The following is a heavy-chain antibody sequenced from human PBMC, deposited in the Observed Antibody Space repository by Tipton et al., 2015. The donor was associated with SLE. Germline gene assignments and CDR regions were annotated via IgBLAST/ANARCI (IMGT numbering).Heavy chain of an antibody. V-gene: IGHV4-39*07. Sequence: TLSLTCTVSGGSISSSSYYWGWIRQPPGKGLEWIGSIYYSGSTYCNPSLKSRVTISVDTSKNQFSLKLSSVTAADTAVYYCARDQGYCSSTSCYRGFDYWGQGTLVTVSS. D-gene: IGHD2-2*01. J-gene: IGHJ4*02. CDR3: ARDQGYCSSTSCYRGFDY. CDR2: IYYSGST. CDR1: GGSISSSSYY.